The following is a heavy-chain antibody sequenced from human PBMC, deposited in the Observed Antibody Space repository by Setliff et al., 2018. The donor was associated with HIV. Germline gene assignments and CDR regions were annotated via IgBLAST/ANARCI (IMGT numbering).Heavy chain of an antibody. CDR1: GFTFSSYA. CDR3: AISSSKYYFDY. D-gene: IGHD6-6*01. J-gene: IGHJ4*02. V-gene: IGHV3-64*02. CDR2: INNKGDST. Sequence: GGSLRLSCAASGFTFSSYAMHWVRQAPGKGLEYVSVINNKGDSTYYADSVKGRFSISRDNSKNTLYLQMNSLKTEDTAVYYCAISSSKYYFDYWGQGTLVTVSS.